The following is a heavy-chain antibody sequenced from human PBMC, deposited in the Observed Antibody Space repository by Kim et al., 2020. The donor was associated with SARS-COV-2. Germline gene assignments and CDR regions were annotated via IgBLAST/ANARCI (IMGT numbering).Heavy chain of an antibody. CDR3: ASSTYYGSGSPSLPAYYYYGMDV. CDR2: INSDGSST. Sequence: LTLPCAASGFPFSSYWMHWVRPAPFPLLVWVSRINSDGSSTSYADSVKGRFTISRDPSPNTLYLQMNSLRAEDTAVYYCASSTYYGSGSPSLPAYYYYGMDVWGQGTTVTVSS. CDR1: GFPFSSYW. D-gene: IGHD3-10*01. V-gene: IGHV3-74*01. J-gene: IGHJ6*02.